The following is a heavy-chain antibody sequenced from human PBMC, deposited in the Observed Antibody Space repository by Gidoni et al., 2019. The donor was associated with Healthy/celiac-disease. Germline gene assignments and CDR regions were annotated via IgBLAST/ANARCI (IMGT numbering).Heavy chain of an antibody. CDR2: IWYDGSNK. Sequence: QVQLVESGGGVVQPRRFLRLSCAGSGFPFRSYGMHWVRQAPGTGLEWVAVIWYDGSNKYYADSVKGRFTISRDNSKNTLYLQMNSLRAEDTAVYYCARGVPPAAIHDAFDIWGQGTMVTVSS. CDR1: GFPFRSYG. V-gene: IGHV3-33*01. D-gene: IGHD2-2*02. CDR3: ARGVPPAAIHDAFDI. J-gene: IGHJ3*02.